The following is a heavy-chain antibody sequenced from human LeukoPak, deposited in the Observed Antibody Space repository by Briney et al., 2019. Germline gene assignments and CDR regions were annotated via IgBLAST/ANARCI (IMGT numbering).Heavy chain of an antibody. V-gene: IGHV4-59*01. CDR3: ARGRRSSGWYGSFDY. CDR2: IYYSGST. CDR1: GGSISSYY. J-gene: IGHJ4*02. Sequence: SETLSLTCTVSGGSISSYYWSGIRQPPGKGLEWIGHIYYSGSTNYNPSLKSRVTISVDTSKNQFSLKLSSVTAADTAVYYCARGRRSSGWYGSFDYWGQGTLVTVSS. D-gene: IGHD6-19*01.